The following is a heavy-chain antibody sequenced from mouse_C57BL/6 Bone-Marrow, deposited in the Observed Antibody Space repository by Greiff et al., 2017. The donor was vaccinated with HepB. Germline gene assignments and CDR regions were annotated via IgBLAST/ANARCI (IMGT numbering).Heavy chain of an antibody. CDR2: IRSKSSNYAT. J-gene: IGHJ4*01. CDR1: GFTFNTYA. CDR3: VRDPAQAIDYYAMDY. Sequence: EVQLVESGGGLVQPKGSLKLSCAASGFTFNTYAMHWVRQAPGKGLEWVARIRSKSSNYATYYADSVKDRFTISRDDSQSMLYLQMNNLKTEDTAMYYCVRDPAQAIDYYAMDYWGQGTSVTVSS. V-gene: IGHV10-3*01. D-gene: IGHD3-2*02.